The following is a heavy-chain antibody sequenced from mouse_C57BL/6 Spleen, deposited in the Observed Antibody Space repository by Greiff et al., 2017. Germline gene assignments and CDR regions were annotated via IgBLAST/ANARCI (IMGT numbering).Heavy chain of an antibody. CDR1: GFNIKDDY. V-gene: IGHV14-4*01. D-gene: IGHD2-2*01. J-gene: IGHJ4*01. CDR2: IDPENGDT. CDR3: TRGYDGGYYAMDY. Sequence: DVKLQESGAELVRPGASVKLSCTASGFNIKDDYMHWVKQRPEQGLEWIGWIDPENGDTEYASKFQGKATITADTSSNTAYLQLSSLTSEDTAVYYCTRGYDGGYYAMDYWGQGTSVTVSS.